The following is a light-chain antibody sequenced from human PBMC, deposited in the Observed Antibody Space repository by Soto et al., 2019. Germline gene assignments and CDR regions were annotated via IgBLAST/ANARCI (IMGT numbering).Light chain of an antibody. CDR1: QSVSSSN. CDR2: AAS. Sequence: EIVLTQSPGTLSFSPGERATLSCRASQSVSSSNLAWYQQKPGQAPRLLIYAASSRATGIPDRFSGSGSGTDFTLTISRLEPEDFAVYYCQQYGSSQWTFGQGTKVDI. J-gene: IGKJ1*01. CDR3: QQYGSSQWT. V-gene: IGKV3-20*01.